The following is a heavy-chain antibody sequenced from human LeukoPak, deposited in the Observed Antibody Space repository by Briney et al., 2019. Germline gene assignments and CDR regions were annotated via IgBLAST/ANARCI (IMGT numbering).Heavy chain of an antibody. CDR1: GFTFSSYA. V-gene: IGHV3-64*01. J-gene: IGHJ4*02. Sequence: GGSLRLSCAASGFTFSSYAMHWVRQAPGKGLEYVSAISSNGGSTYYANSVKGRFTVSRDNSKNTLYLQMGSLRAEDMAVYYCARGYDFWSGYWSHSDYWGQGTLVTVSS. CDR3: ARGYDFWSGYWSHSDY. D-gene: IGHD3-3*01. CDR2: ISSNGGST.